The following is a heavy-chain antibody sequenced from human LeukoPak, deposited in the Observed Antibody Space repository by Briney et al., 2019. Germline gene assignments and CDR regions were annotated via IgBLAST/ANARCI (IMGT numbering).Heavy chain of an antibody. CDR2: IYYSGNT. CDR1: GVSISSSNSY. J-gene: IGHJ6*03. Sequence: SETLSLTCTVSGVSISSSNSYWGWIRQPPGKGLEWIGSIYYSGNTYYNASLKSQVSISIDTSKHQFSLKLSSVTAADTAVYYCARTIRDIVVVPAAIGTVPYYYYYMDVWGKGTTVTVSS. CDR3: ARTIRDIVVVPAAIGTVPYYYYYMDV. V-gene: IGHV4-39*07. D-gene: IGHD2-2*01.